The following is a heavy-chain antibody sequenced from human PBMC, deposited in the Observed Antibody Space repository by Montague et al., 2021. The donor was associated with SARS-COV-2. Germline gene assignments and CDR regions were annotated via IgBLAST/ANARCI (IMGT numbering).Heavy chain of an antibody. D-gene: IGHD3-16*02. Sequence: SLRLSCAASGFTFSHNDMNWVRQAPGKGPEWIAYISTSDYNTSYAGSVKGRFTISRDNGKNSLYLQMNSLRVEDTAVYYCTRDYRSIVGDGLDIWGRGTKVTVSS. J-gene: IGHJ3*02. CDR2: ISTSDYNT. V-gene: IGHV3-48*03. CDR3: TRDYRSIVGDGLDI. CDR1: GFTFSHND.